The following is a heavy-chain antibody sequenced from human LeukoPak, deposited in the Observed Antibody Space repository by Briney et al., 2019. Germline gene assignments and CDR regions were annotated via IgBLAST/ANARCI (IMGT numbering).Heavy chain of an antibody. CDR3: ARVPYSSSWYYFDY. V-gene: IGHV3-74*01. CDR1: GFIFSDHW. Sequence: GGSLRLSCAASGFIFSDHWMHWVRQAPGKGLVWLSRINNDGSSTIYADSVKGRFTFSRDNAENTLFLEMSSLRVEDTAVYYCARVPYSSSWYYFDYWGQGTLVTVSS. D-gene: IGHD6-13*01. CDR2: INNDGSST. J-gene: IGHJ4*02.